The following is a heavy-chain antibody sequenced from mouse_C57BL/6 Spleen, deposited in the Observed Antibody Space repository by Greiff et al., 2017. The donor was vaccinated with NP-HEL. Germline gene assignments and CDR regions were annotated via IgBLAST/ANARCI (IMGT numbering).Heavy chain of an antibody. CDR3: ARGDTTDYFDY. V-gene: IGHV5-16*01. CDR1: GFTFSDYY. D-gene: IGHD1-1*01. J-gene: IGHJ2*01. Sequence: EVMLVESEGGLVQPGSSMKLSCTASGFTFSDYYMAWVRQVPEKGLEWVANINYDGSSTYYLDSLKSRFIISRDNAKNILYLQMSSLKSEDTATYYCARGDTTDYFDYWGQGTTLTVSS. CDR2: INYDGSST.